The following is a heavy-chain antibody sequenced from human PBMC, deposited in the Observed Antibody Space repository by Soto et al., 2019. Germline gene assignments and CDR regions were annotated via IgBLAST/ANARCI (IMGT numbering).Heavy chain of an antibody. D-gene: IGHD3-10*01. CDR3: TRDPMVRGVTMGYYGMDV. CDR2: IRSKAYGGTT. CDR1: GFTFGDYA. Sequence: GGSLRLSCTASGFTFGDYAMSWFRQAPGKGLEWVGFIRSKAYGGTTEYAASVKGRFTISRDDSKSIAYLQMNSLKTEDTAVYYCTRDPMVRGVTMGYYGMDVWGQGTTVTVSS. J-gene: IGHJ6*02. V-gene: IGHV3-49*03.